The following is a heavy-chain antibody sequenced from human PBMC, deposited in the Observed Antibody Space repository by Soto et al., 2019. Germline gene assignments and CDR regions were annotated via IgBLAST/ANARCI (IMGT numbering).Heavy chain of an antibody. D-gene: IGHD6-19*01. CDR1: GGSISSYY. CDR2: IYYTGNT. V-gene: IGHV4-59*01. Sequence: SEHLSLTCTVSGGSISSYYWSWIRQPPGKGLEWIGYIYYTGNTNYNPSLKSRVTISVDTSKNRFSLKLTSLAAADTAVYYCGRDRTSSAVDLGYWGQGTLVTVSS. J-gene: IGHJ4*02. CDR3: GRDRTSSAVDLGY.